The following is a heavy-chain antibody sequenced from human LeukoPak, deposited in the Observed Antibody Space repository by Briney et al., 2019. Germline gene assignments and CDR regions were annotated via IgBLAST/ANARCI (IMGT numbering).Heavy chain of an antibody. CDR1: GGTFSSYA. Sequence: SVKVSCKASGGTFSSYAISWVRQAPGQGLEWMGGIIPILGIANYAQKFQGRVTITADKSTSTAYMELSSLRSEDTAVYYCARSLGDYYDSSGRFDPWGQGTLVTVSS. CDR2: IIPILGIA. CDR3: ARSLGDYYDSSGRFDP. D-gene: IGHD3-22*01. J-gene: IGHJ5*02. V-gene: IGHV1-69*10.